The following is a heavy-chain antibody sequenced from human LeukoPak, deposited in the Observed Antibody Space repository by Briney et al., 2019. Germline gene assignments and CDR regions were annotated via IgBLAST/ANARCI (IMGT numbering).Heavy chain of an antibody. CDR3: TSDYYDSSGYELDY. D-gene: IGHD3-22*01. V-gene: IGHV3-73*01. CDR2: IRSKANSYAT. J-gene: IGHJ4*02. CDR1: GFTFNDYT. Sequence: GGSLRLSCAASGFTFNDYTMTWVRQASGKGLEWVGRIRSKANSYATAYAASVKGRFTISRDDSKNTAYLQMNSLKTEDTAVYYCTSDYYDSSGYELDYWGQGTLVTVSS.